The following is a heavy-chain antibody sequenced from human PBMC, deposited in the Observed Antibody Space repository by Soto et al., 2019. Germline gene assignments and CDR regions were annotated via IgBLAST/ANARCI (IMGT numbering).Heavy chain of an antibody. CDR2: ISYDGSNK. J-gene: IGHJ6*02. CDR1: GFTFSSYA. Sequence: GGSLRLSCAASGFTFSSYAMHWVRQAPGKGLEWVAVISYDGSNKYYADSVKGRFTISRDNSKNTLYLQMNSLRAEDTAVYYCARMIVVAYYGMDVWGQGTTVTVSS. V-gene: IGHV3-30-3*01. CDR3: ARMIVVAYYGMDV. D-gene: IGHD3-22*01.